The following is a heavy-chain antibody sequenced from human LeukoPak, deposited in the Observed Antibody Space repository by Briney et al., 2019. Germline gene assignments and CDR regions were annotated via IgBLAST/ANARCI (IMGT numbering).Heavy chain of an antibody. V-gene: IGHV4-4*07. D-gene: IGHD3-9*01. Sequence: SETLSLTCTVSGGSVSSYYWSWIRQPAGKGLEWIGRIYTSGSTNYNPSLKSRVTMSVDTSKNQFSLKLSSVTAADTAVYYCARNGYFDWDLRGPYGMDVWGQGTTVTVSS. CDR3: ARNGYFDWDLRGPYGMDV. J-gene: IGHJ6*02. CDR2: IYTSGST. CDR1: GGSVSSYY.